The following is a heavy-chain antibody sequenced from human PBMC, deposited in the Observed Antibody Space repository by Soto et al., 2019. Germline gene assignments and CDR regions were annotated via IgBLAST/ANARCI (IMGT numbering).Heavy chain of an antibody. Sequence: SETLSLTCTVSGDSISRMNWWTWVRQPPGKGLEWIGEVYHSGSTKYNPSLKSRVAISMDKSKNQFSLKLSSVTAADTAVYYCARDSGAIDHWGQGTRVTVSS. CDR1: GDSISRMNW. J-gene: IGHJ4*02. CDR2: VYHSGST. V-gene: IGHV4-4*02. CDR3: ARDSGAIDH. D-gene: IGHD3-9*01.